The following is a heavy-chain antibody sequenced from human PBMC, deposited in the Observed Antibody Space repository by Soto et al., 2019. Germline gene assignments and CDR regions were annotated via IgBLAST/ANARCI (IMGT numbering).Heavy chain of an antibody. D-gene: IGHD1-26*01. J-gene: IGHJ4*02. CDR3: ARVTMGAAYY. CDR2: IYSSGTT. CDR1: GGSIDSGGNY. Sequence: QVQLQESGPGLVKPSQTLSLTCTVSGGSIDSGGNYWSWIRQHPGKGLEWIGYIYSSGTTYYNPFLKSRVTMSLDTSKNKYSLKLSSVTAADTAVYYCARVTMGAAYYWGQGTLVTVSS. V-gene: IGHV4-31*03.